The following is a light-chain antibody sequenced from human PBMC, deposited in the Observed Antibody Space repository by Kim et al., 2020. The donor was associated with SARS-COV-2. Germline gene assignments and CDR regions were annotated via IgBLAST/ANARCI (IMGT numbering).Light chain of an antibody. V-gene: IGKV1-39*01. J-gene: IGKJ2*01. CDR3: QQSYRTLYT. Sequence: DIQMTQSPSSLSASVGDRVTITCRASQSISTYLNWYQQKPGKAPKLLIYAASSLQSGVPSRFSGSGSGTDFTLTISSLQPDDFATYYCQQSYRTLYTFGQGNKLE. CDR1: QSISTY. CDR2: AAS.